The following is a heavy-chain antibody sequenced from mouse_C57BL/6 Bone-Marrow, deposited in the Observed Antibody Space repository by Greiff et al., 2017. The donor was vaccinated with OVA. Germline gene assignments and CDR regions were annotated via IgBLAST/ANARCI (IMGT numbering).Heavy chain of an antibody. CDR2: IYPRDGST. D-gene: IGHD2-5*01. CDR3: ARAGSNSWFAY. Sequence: QVQLQQPGAELVKPGASVKMSCKASGYTFTSYWITWVKQRPGQGLEWIGWIYPRDGSTKYNEKFKGKATLTVDTSSSTAYMELHSLTSEDSAVYFCARAGSNSWFAYWGQGTLVTVSA. J-gene: IGHJ3*01. CDR1: GYTFTSYW. V-gene: IGHV1-85*01.